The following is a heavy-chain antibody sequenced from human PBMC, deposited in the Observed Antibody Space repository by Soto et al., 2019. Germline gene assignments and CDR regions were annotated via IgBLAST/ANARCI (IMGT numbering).Heavy chain of an antibody. J-gene: IGHJ6*02. D-gene: IGHD6-13*01. V-gene: IGHV4-31*03. Sequence: TLSLTCTLSGGSISRGGYYWSWIRQHPGKGLEWIGYIYYSGSPYYYPSPKSRVTISVDTSKNHFSLKLSSVTAADTAVYYCARDWRCSSRHSGRQDGMDVWGQGTTVTVSS. CDR3: ARDWRCSSRHSGRQDGMDV. CDR1: GGSISRGGYY. CDR2: IYYSGSP.